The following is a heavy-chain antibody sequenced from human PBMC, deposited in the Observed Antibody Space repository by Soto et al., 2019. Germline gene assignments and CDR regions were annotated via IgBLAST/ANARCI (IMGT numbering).Heavy chain of an antibody. CDR2: IYYSGST. J-gene: IGHJ3*02. Sequence: QLQLQESGPGLVKPSETLSLTCTVSGGSISSSSYYWGWIRQPPGKGLEWIGSIYYSGSTYYNPSLKSPVTISVDTSKNQFSLKLSSVTAADTAVYYCARLVPRADAFDIWGQGTMVTVSS. CDR3: ARLVPRADAFDI. CDR1: GGSISSSSYY. V-gene: IGHV4-39*01.